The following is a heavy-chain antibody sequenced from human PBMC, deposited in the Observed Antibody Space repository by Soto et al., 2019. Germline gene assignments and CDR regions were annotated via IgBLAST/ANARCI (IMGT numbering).Heavy chain of an antibody. CDR3: ARYTAMANDAFDI. D-gene: IGHD5-18*01. CDR2: IYYSGST. V-gene: IGHV4-59*08. J-gene: IGHJ3*02. Sequence: SETLSLTCTVSGGSISSYYWSWIRQPPGKGLEWIGYIYYSGSTNYNPSLKSRVTISVDTSKNQFSLKLSSVTAADTAVYYCARYTAMANDAFDIWGQGTMVTVSS. CDR1: GGSISSYY.